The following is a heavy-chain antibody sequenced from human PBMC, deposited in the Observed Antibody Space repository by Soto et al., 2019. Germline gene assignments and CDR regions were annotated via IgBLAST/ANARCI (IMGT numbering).Heavy chain of an antibody. CDR1: GGTFSNYA. CDR3: ARRFIQGNGGNHDSFDI. D-gene: IGHD2-15*01. Sequence: QVQLVQSGAEVKKPGSSVKVSCKASGGTFSNYAVSWVRQAPGQGLEWMGEVIPIFGTTPYAQKFQGRVTITADESTNTAYMELSSLRSEDTAVYYCARRFIQGNGGNHDSFDIWCQGTMVTVSS. CDR2: VIPIFGTT. J-gene: IGHJ3*02. V-gene: IGHV1-69*01.